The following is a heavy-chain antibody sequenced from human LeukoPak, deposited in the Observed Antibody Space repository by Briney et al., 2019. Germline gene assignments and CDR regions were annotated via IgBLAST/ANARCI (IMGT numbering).Heavy chain of an antibody. V-gene: IGHV1-69*13. CDR3: ARGFTMVRGVITDYYYGMDV. Sequence: SVNVSCKASGGTFSSYAISWVRQAPGQGLEWMGGIIPIFGTANYAQKFQGRVTITADESTSTAYMELSSLRSEDTAVYYCARGFTMVRGVITDYYYGMDVWGKGTTVTVSS. D-gene: IGHD3-10*01. CDR1: GGTFSSYA. J-gene: IGHJ6*04. CDR2: IIPIFGTA.